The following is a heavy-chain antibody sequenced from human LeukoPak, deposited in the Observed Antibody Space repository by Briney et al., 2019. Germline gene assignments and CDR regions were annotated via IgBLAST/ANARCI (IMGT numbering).Heavy chain of an antibody. D-gene: IGHD4-11*01. Sequence: ASVKVSCKASGYTFTSYDINWVRQATGQGLEWMGWMNPNNSNTGYAQKFQGRVTITRNTSISTAYMELSSLRSEDTAVYYCAREDYSNYGWFDPWGQGTLVTVSS. CDR2: MNPNNSNT. CDR1: GYTFTSYD. CDR3: AREDYSNYGWFDP. J-gene: IGHJ5*02. V-gene: IGHV1-8*03.